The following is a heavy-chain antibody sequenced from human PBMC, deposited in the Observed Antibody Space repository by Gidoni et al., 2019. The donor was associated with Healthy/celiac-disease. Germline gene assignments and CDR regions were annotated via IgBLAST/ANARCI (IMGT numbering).Heavy chain of an antibody. CDR3: ARVDHFTSPI. CDR2: IYTSGST. Sequence: QVQLQESGPGLVKPSHTLSLTCTFSAGSISSGSYYWSWIRQPAGKGLEWIGRIYTSGSTNYNPSLKSRVTISVETYKNQFSLKLSDVTAADTAVYYCARVDHFTSPIWGQGTMVTVSS. D-gene: IGHD3-10*01. V-gene: IGHV4-61*02. J-gene: IGHJ3*02. CDR1: AGSISSGSYY.